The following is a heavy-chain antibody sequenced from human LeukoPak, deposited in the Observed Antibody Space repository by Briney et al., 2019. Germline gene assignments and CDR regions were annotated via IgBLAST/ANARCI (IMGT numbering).Heavy chain of an antibody. CDR2: ISSSTGYI. CDR3: ARGNTAMVRSYFDY. CDR1: GFTFSYSS. V-gene: IGHV3-21*01. D-gene: IGHD5-18*01. Sequence: GGSLRLSCAASGFTFSYSSMNWVRQAPGKGLEWVSSISSSTGYIYYADSVKGRFTISRDNAKSSLYLQMNSLRAGDTAVYYCARGNTAMVRSYFDYWGLGTLVTVSS. J-gene: IGHJ4*02.